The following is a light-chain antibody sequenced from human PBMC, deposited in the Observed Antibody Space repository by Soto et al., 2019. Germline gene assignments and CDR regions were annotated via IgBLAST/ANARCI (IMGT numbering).Light chain of an antibody. CDR1: QSVSSRY. Sequence: IVMAQSPGTLSLSPGERATLSCRSSQSVSSRYLAWYQQKPGQAPRLLIYGASSRATGIPDRFSGSGSGTEFTLTISSLQPDDFATYYCQHYNSYSEAFGQGTKVDIK. V-gene: IGKV3-20*01. J-gene: IGKJ1*01. CDR3: QHYNSYSEA. CDR2: GAS.